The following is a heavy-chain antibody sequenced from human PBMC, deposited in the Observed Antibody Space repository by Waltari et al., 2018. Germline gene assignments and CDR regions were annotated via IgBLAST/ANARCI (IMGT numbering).Heavy chain of an antibody. V-gene: IGHV3-73*01. CDR3: TTALLTSGWYPPDAFDI. J-gene: IGHJ3*02. Sequence: EVQLVESGGGLVQPGGSLKLSCAASGFTFSGSAMPWVRQASGQGLEWVGRIRSKANSYATAYAASVKGRFTISRDDSKNTAYLQMNSLKTEDTAVYYCTTALLTSGWYPPDAFDIWGQGTMVTVSS. D-gene: IGHD6-19*01. CDR1: GFTFSGSA. CDR2: IRSKANSYAT.